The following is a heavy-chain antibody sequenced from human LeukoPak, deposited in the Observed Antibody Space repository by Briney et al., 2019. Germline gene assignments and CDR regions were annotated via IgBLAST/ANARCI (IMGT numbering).Heavy chain of an antibody. J-gene: IGHJ4*02. CDR1: EFVFSTYY. V-gene: IGHV3-21*04. D-gene: IGHD5-18*01. CDR3: AGRPTGYSSGYIH. CDR2: IRGESDYI. Sequence: GGSLRLSCAASEFVFSTYYMHWVRQAPGKGLEWVSSIRGESDYIYYRDSVKGRFTISRDNSENIVYLQMNNLRVEDTAVYYCAGRPTGYSSGYIHWGQGTLVTVSS.